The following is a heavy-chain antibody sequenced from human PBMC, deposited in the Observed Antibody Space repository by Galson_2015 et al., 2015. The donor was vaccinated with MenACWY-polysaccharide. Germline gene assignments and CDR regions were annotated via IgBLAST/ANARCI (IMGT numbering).Heavy chain of an antibody. D-gene: IGHD6-19*01. J-gene: IGHJ4*02. Sequence: ETLSLTCAVSGASISTTDWWTWVRQPPGKGLEWIGQVYYTGSTNYNPSLKGRVTMSVDKSNNQFSLHLSSVTAADTALYFCAGATSGWFAKIDSWGQGALVSVSS. CDR2: VYYTGST. CDR3: AGATSGWFAKIDS. V-gene: IGHV4-4*01. CDR1: GASISTTDW.